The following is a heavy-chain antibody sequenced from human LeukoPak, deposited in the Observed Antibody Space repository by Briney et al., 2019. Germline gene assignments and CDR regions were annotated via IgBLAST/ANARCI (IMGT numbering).Heavy chain of an antibody. D-gene: IGHD2-15*01. V-gene: IGHV3-21*01. Sequence: PGESLRLPCAASGFTFSSYSMNWVRQAPGKGLEWVSSISSSSSYIYYADSVKGRFTISRDNAKNSLYLQMNSLRADDTAVYYCARPAANYCSGGSCYLDYWGQGTLVTVSS. CDR2: ISSSSSYI. CDR3: ARPAANYCSGGSCYLDY. CDR1: GFTFSSYS. J-gene: IGHJ4*02.